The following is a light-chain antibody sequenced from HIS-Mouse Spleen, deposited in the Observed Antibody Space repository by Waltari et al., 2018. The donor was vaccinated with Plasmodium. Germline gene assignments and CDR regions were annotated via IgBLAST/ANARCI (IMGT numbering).Light chain of an antibody. CDR3: QQFNSYSIT. Sequence: AIQLTQSPSSLSASVGDRLTITCRASQGISSALAWYQQKPGKAPKLLIYDASSLESGVPSRFSGSGSGTDFTLTISSLQPEDFATYYCQQFNSYSITFGQGTRLEIK. CDR2: DAS. J-gene: IGKJ5*01. CDR1: QGISSA. V-gene: IGKV1-13*02.